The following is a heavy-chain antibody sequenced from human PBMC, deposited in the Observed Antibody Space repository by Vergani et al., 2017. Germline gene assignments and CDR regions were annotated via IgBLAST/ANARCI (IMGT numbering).Heavy chain of an antibody. CDR3: ARGRSSDYDSCGGYYPQGPYYYDYMDV. D-gene: IGHD3-3*01. CDR2: IIPIFGTA. CDR1: GGTFSSYA. Sequence: QVQLVQSGAEVKKPGSSVKVSCKASGGTFSSYAISWVRQAPGHGLEWMGGIIPIFGTANYAQKFQGRVTITADGSTGTAYMELSSLRSWDTAVYYCARGRSSDYDSCGGYYPQGPYYYDYMDVWGKGTTVTGSS. V-gene: IGHV1-69*01. J-gene: IGHJ6*03.